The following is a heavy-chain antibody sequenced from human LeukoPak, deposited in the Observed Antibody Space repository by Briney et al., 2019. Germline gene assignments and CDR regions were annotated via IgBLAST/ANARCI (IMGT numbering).Heavy chain of an antibody. Sequence: GASVKVSCKASGYTFTSYDINWVRQATGQGLEWMGWMNPNSGNTGYAQKFQGRVTMTRNTSISTAYMELSSLRSEDTAVYYCARGFDIVVVPAATPGYGMDVWGQGTTVTVSS. J-gene: IGHJ6*02. CDR1: GYTFTSYD. D-gene: IGHD2-2*01. CDR2: MNPNSGNT. V-gene: IGHV1-8*01. CDR3: ARGFDIVVVPAATPGYGMDV.